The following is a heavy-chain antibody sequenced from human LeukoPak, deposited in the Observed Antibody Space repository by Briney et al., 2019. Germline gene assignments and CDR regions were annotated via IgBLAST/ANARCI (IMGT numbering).Heavy chain of an antibody. CDR3: AKDLGFIVGGGY. CDR2: ISGSGGNT. Sequence: GSLRLSCAASGFTFSSYAMSWVRQAPGKGLEWVSSISGSGGNTYYTDSVKGRFTISRDNSKNTLYLQMNSLRAEDTAVYYCAKDLGFIVGGGYWGQGTLVTVSS. V-gene: IGHV3-23*01. CDR1: GFTFSSYA. D-gene: IGHD1-26*01. J-gene: IGHJ4*02.